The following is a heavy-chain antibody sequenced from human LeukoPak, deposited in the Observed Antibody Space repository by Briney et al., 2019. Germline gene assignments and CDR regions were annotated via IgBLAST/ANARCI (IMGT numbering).Heavy chain of an antibody. V-gene: IGHV3-23*01. D-gene: IGHD1-26*01. CDR3: VKEGGGSYYYFDY. CDR2: ISGSGGST. CDR1: GFTFSTYA. J-gene: IGHJ4*02. Sequence: GGSLRLSCAASGFTFSTYAMSWVRQAPGKGLEWVSAISGSGGSTYYADSVKGRFTISRDNSKNTLYLQMNSLRAEDTAVYYCVKEGGGSYYYFDYWGQGTLVTVSS.